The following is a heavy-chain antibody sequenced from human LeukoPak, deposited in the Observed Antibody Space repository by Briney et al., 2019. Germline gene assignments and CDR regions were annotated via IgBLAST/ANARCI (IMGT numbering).Heavy chain of an antibody. CDR2: ISAYNGDT. D-gene: IGHD6-19*01. J-gene: IGHJ4*02. V-gene: IGHV1-18*01. CDR1: GYTFSTYG. CDR3: ARIGTAVAGH. Sequence: ASMKVSCKASGYTFSTYGISWVRQAPGQGLEWMGWISAYNGDTNYAQKFQGRVTMTTDTSTSTAYMELRSLRSDDTAVYYCARIGTAVAGHWGQGTLVTVSS.